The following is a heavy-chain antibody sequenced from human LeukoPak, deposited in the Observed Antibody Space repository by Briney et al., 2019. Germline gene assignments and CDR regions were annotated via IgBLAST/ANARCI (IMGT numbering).Heavy chain of an antibody. D-gene: IGHD3-10*01. CDR2: IYYSGST. CDR3: AREGGYGSGGLDY. CDR1: GGSISSSSYY. V-gene: IGHV4-39*02. Sequence: SETLSLTCTVSGGSISSSSYYWGWIRQPPGKGLEWIGSIYYSGSTYYNPSLKSRVTISVDTSKNQFSLKLTSVTAADTAVYYCAREGGYGSGGLDYWGQGTLVTVSS. J-gene: IGHJ4*02.